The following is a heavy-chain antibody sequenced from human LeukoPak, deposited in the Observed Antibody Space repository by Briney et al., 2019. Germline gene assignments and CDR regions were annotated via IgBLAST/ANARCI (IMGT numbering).Heavy chain of an antibody. V-gene: IGHV4-59*12. CDR1: GGSISSYY. D-gene: IGHD3-9*01. CDR2: IYYSGST. Sequence: PSETLSLTCTVSGGSISSYYWSWIRQPPGKGLEWIRYIYYSGSTSYNPSLKSRVTISVDTSKNQFSLKLSSVTAADTAVYYCARGGRYYDILTGYTSAYYFDYWGQGTLVTVSS. CDR3: ARGGRYYDILTGYTSAYYFDY. J-gene: IGHJ4*02.